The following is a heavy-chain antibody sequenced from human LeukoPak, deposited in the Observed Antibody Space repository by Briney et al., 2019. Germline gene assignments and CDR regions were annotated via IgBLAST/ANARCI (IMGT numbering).Heavy chain of an antibody. V-gene: IGHV1-2*02. Sequence: ASVKVSCKASGYTFTGYYMHWVRQAPGQGLEWMGWINPNSGGTNYAQKFQGRVTMTRDTSISTAFMELSRLRSDDTAVYYCAREAGDPDWFDPWGQGTLVTVSS. D-gene: IGHD3-10*01. CDR1: GYTFTGYY. CDR3: AREAGDPDWFDP. CDR2: INPNSGGT. J-gene: IGHJ5*02.